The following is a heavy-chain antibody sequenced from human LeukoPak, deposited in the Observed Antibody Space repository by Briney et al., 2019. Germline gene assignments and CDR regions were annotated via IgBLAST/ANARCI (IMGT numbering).Heavy chain of an antibody. CDR3: ASGVSASRY. J-gene: IGHJ4*02. Sequence: GGSLRLPCAASGFTFSDYYMSWIRQAPGKGLEWVSYISSSGSTIYYADSVKGRFTISRDNVKKSLYLQMNSLRVEDTAVYYCASGVSASRYWGQGTLVTVSS. CDR1: GFTFSDYY. CDR2: ISSSGSTI. V-gene: IGHV3-11*04.